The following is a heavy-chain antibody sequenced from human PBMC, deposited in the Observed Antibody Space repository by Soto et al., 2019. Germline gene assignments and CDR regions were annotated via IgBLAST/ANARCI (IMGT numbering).Heavy chain of an antibody. CDR1: GYGFTTYG. D-gene: IGHD1-26*01. CDR3: AXGRYGDY. V-gene: IGHV1-18*01. Sequence: QVHLVQSGAEVKKPGASVKVSCKGSGYGFTTYGITWVRQAPGQGLEWMAWISAHNGNTNYAQKVQGRVTVTRDTXXXXXXXXXXXXXXXXXXXXXCAXGRYGDYWGQGALVTVSS. CDR2: ISAHNGNT. J-gene: IGHJ4*02.